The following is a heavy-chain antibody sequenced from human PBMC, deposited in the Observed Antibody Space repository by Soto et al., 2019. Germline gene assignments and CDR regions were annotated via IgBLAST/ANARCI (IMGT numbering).Heavy chain of an antibody. CDR3: ARGSYSSSPRPYYYYYGMDV. CDR1: GGSFSGYY. D-gene: IGHD6-6*01. J-gene: IGHJ6*02. CDR2: INHSGST. V-gene: IGHV4-34*01. Sequence: QVQLQQWGAGLLKPSETLSLTCAVYGGSFSGYYWSWIRQPPGKGLEWIGEINHSGSTNYNPALKSRVTISVATSKNQFSLKLSSVTAADTAVYYCARGSYSSSPRPYYYYYGMDVWGQGTTVTVSS.